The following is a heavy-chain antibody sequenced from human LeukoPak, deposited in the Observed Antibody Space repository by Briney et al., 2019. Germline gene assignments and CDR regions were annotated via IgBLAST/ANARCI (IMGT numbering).Heavy chain of an antibody. D-gene: IGHD2/OR15-2a*01. J-gene: IGHJ4*02. CDR2: IYYSGST. CDR1: GGSISSYY. Sequence: SETLSLTCTVSGGSISSYYWSWIRQPPGKGLERIGYIYYSGSTNYNPSLKSRVTISVDTSKNQFSLKLSSVTAADTAVYYCARHSRLGDYFDYWGQGTLVTVSS. CDR3: ARHSRLGDYFDY. V-gene: IGHV4-59*08.